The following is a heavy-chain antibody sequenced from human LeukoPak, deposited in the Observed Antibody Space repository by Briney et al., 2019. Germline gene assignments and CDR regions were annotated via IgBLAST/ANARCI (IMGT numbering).Heavy chain of an antibody. D-gene: IGHD5-24*01. Sequence: SETLSLTCTVSGGSVSSGSYYWSWIRQPPGKGLEWIGYTYYSGSTNYNPSLKSRVTISVDTSKNQFSLKLSSVTAADTAVYYCARWLQHEDYFDYWGQGTLVTVSS. CDR3: ARWLQHEDYFDY. CDR2: TYYSGST. CDR1: GGSVSSGSYY. J-gene: IGHJ4*02. V-gene: IGHV4-61*01.